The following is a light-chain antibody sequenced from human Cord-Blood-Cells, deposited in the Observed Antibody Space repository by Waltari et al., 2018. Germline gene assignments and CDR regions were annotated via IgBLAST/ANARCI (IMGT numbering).Light chain of an antibody. CDR1: SSDVGGYNY. CDR2: DVS. V-gene: IGLV2-14*01. Sequence: QSALTQPASVSGSPGQSITISCTGTSSDVGGYNYVSWYQQHPGKAPKLMIYDVSKWPSGVSNRCSGSKSGNTASLTISGLQAEDEADYYCSSYTSSSTWVFGGGTKLTVL. J-gene: IGLJ3*02. CDR3: SSYTSSSTWV.